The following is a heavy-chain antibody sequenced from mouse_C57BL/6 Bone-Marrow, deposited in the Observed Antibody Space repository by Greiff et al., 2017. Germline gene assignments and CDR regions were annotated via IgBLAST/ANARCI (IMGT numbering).Heavy chain of an antibody. D-gene: IGHD2-3*01. CDR2: IVPENGDT. Sequence: VQLQQSGAGLVRPGASLKLSCTASGFNIKDDYMHWVKQRPEQSLEWIGWIVPENGDTEYASKFQGKATITADTSSNTAYLQLSSLTSADTAVYYCTTGLLLNWGQGTLVTVSA. J-gene: IGHJ3*01. CDR1: GFNIKDDY. V-gene: IGHV14-4*01. CDR3: TTGLLLN.